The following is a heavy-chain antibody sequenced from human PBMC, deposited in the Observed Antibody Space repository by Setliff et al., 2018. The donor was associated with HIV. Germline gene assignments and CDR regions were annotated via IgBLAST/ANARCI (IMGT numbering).Heavy chain of an antibody. Sequence: ASVKVSCAASGFTFSAHGMHWVRQAPGQGLEWMGMINPSGGSASYAQKFQGRVTMSRDTSTSTVYMELSSLRSEDTAVYYCARDYFDSSAYHYGFGAFDIWGQGTMVTVSS. CDR1: GFTFSAHG. J-gene: IGHJ3*02. D-gene: IGHD3-22*01. CDR2: INPSGGSA. CDR3: ARDYFDSSAYHYGFGAFDI. V-gene: IGHV1-46*01.